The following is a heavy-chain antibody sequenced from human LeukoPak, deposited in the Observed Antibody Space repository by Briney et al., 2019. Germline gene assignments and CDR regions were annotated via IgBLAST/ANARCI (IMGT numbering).Heavy chain of an antibody. J-gene: IGHJ5*02. CDR2: IYPGDSNT. V-gene: IGHV5-51*01. D-gene: IGHD6-13*01. Sequence: GESLKISCRASGYSFTNYWIAWVRQMPGKGLEWMGIIYPGDSNTRYSPSFQGQVTISADKSISTAYLQWNSLKASDTAMYYCARRALEIAAAGNDWFDPWGQGTLVTVSS. CDR3: ARRALEIAAAGNDWFDP. CDR1: GYSFTNYW.